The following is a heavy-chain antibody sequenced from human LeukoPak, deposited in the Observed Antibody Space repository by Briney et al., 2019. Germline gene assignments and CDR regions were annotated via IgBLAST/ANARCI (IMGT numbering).Heavy chain of an antibody. CDR1: GFTFSSYG. D-gene: IGHD3-10*01. V-gene: IGHV3-33*06. J-gene: IGHJ4*02. CDR2: IWYDGSNK. Sequence: GGSLRLSCAASGFTFSSYGMHWVRQAPGEGLEWVAVIWYDGSNKYYADSVKGRFTISRDNSKNTLYLQMNGLRAEDTAVYYCAKGTDYFGPLRSFDFWGQGTLVTVSS. CDR3: AKGTDYFGPLRSFDF.